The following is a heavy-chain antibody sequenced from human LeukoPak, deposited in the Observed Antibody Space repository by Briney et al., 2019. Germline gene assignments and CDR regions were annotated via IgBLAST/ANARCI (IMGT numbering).Heavy chain of an antibody. CDR2: ISAYNGNT. CDR3: ARDRVYMAAAAPFDY. V-gene: IGHV1-18*01. D-gene: IGHD6-13*01. J-gene: IGHJ4*02. CDR1: GYTFTSYG. Sequence: ASVKVSCKASGYTFTSYGISWVRQAPGQGLEWMGWISAYNGNTNDAQKLQGRVTMTTDTSTSTAYVELRSLRSDDTAVYYCARDRVYMAAAAPFDYWGQGTLVTVSS.